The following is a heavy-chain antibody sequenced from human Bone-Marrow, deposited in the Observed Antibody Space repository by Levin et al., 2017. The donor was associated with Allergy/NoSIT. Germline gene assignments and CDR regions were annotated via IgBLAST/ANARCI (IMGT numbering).Heavy chain of an antibody. Sequence: SQTLSLTCTVSGYSISSGYYWGWIRQPPGKGLEWIGSIYHSGSTYYNPSLKSRVTISVDTSKNQFSLKLSSVTAADTAVYYCARGGHGVVAFDIWGQGTMVTVSS. CDR1: GYSISSGYY. D-gene: IGHD4-17*01. J-gene: IGHJ3*02. CDR2: IYHSGST. CDR3: ARGGHGVVAFDI. V-gene: IGHV4-38-2*02.